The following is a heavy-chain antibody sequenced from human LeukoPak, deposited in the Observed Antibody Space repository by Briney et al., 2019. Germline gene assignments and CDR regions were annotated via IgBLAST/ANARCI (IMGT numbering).Heavy chain of an antibody. D-gene: IGHD3-22*01. CDR2: IKKDGSEK. Sequence: GGSLRLSCAASGFTFSDYWMTWVRQASGKRLEWVANIKKDGSEKYYVDSVKCRFTISRDSAKKSLYLQMNSLIAEDTAVYYCARGRFYYDGIAAHYYFDYWGQGTLVTVSS. CDR1: GFTFSDYW. J-gene: IGHJ4*02. V-gene: IGHV3-7*01. CDR3: ARGRFYYDGIAAHYYFDY.